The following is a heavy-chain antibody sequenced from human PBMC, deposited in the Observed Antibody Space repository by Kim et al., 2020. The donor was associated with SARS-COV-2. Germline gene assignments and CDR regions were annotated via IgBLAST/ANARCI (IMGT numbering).Heavy chain of an antibody. Sequence: GGSLRLSCAASGFTFSSYAMHWVRQAPGKGLEWVAVISYDGSNKYYADSVKGRFTISRDNSKNTLYLQMNSLRAEDTAVYYCARGGDGSGSSPYYYGMDVWGQGTTVTVSS. D-gene: IGHD3-10*01. CDR2: ISYDGSNK. J-gene: IGHJ6*02. V-gene: IGHV3-30*04. CDR1: GFTFSSYA. CDR3: ARGGDGSGSSPYYYGMDV.